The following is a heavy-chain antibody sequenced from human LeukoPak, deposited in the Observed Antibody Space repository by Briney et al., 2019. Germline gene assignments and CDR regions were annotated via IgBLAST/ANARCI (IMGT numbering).Heavy chain of an antibody. Sequence: PGGSLRLSCAASGFTFPTFWMAWVRQAPGKGLEWVAKIKEDGSEKDYVDSVKGRFTIYRDNAKNSLHLQMNYLRAEDTAVYYCARMQIDTGYRPFDIWGQGTMVAVSS. CDR1: GFTFPTFW. V-gene: IGHV3-7*01. CDR3: ARMQIDTGYRPFDI. D-gene: IGHD5-18*01. J-gene: IGHJ3*02. CDR2: IKEDGSEK.